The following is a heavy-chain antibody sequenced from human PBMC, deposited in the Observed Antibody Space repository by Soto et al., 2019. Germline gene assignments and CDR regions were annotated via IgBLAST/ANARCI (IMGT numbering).Heavy chain of an antibody. CDR2: IYHSGNT. V-gene: IGHV4-4*02. Sequence: QVKLQESGPGLVKPSGTLSLTCAVSGGSISSSNWWSWVRQPPRKGLDWIGEIYHSGNTNYNPSLKSRVTMAVDKARNQFSLKLSSLTAGDTAVYYCASRWGEGRVDYWGQGTLVTVSS. J-gene: IGHJ4*02. CDR3: ASRWGEGRVDY. CDR1: GGSISSSNW. D-gene: IGHD3-10*01.